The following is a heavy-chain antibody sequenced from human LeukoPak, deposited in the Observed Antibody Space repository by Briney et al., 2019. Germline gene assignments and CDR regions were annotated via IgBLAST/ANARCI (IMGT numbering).Heavy chain of an antibody. CDR3: ARIGDSQYYFDY. J-gene: IGHJ4*02. Sequence: AGGSLRLSCAASGFTFSSYSMNWVRQALGKGLEWVSSISSSSSYIYYADSVKGRFTISRDNAKNSLYLQMNSLRAEDTAVYYCARIGDSQYYFDYWGQGTLVTVSS. V-gene: IGHV3-21*01. CDR2: ISSSSSYI. D-gene: IGHD5-18*01. CDR1: GFTFSSYS.